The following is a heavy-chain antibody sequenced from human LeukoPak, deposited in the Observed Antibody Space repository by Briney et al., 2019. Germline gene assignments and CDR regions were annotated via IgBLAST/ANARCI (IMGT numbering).Heavy chain of an antibody. J-gene: IGHJ5*02. CDR2: IYHSGST. CDR3: ARHSNWNGGVDWFDP. CDR1: GYSSTNGYY. D-gene: IGHD1-20*01. Sequence: SETLSLTCTVSGYSSTNGYYWGWIRQPPGKGLEWIGSIYHSGSTFYNPSLKSRVTISVDPSKNQFSLKLNSVTAADTAVYYCARHSNWNGGVDWFDPWGQGTQVTVSS. V-gene: IGHV4-38-2*02.